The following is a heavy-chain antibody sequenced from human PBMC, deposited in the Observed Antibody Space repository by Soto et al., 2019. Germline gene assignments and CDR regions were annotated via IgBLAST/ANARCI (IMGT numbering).Heavy chain of an antibody. CDR2: ISGSGGST. Sequence: GGSLRLSCAASGFTFSSYAMSWVRQAPGKGLEWVSAISGSGGSTYYADSVKGRFTISRDNSKNTLYLQMNSLRAEDTAVYYCAQVIFGLRAVRGPFDYWGQGTLVTVSS. V-gene: IGHV3-23*01. CDR3: AQVIFGLRAVRGPFDY. J-gene: IGHJ4*02. D-gene: IGHD3-10*01. CDR1: GFTFSSYA.